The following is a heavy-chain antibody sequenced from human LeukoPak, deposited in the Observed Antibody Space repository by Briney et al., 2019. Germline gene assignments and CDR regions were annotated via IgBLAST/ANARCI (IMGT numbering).Heavy chain of an antibody. Sequence: PSETLSLTCTVSGGSISSGSYYWSWIRQPAGKGLEWIGRIYTSGSTNYNPSLRSRVTISVDTSKNQFSLKLSSVTAADTAVYYCARARGFHSGSYYYYYMDVWGKGTTVTISS. CDR2: IYTSGST. CDR3: ARARGFHSGSYYYYYMDV. V-gene: IGHV4-61*02. J-gene: IGHJ6*03. CDR1: GGSISSGSYY. D-gene: IGHD1-26*01.